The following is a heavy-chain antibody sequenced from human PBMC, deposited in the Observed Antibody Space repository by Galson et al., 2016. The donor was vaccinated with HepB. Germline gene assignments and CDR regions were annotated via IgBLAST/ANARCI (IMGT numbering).Heavy chain of an antibody. CDR1: GASVSSSNCY. V-gene: IGHV4-39*02. CDR2: VSYSGTT. Sequence: CTVSGASVSSSNCYWGWIRQPPGRGLEWLASVSYSGTTDYKPSLRSRLTISADTSKNHFSLRLSSVTAADTAVYYCARTLSPTNQYFFNSWGQGTLVTVSS. D-gene: IGHD1-14*01. J-gene: IGHJ4*02. CDR3: ARTLSPTNQYFFNS.